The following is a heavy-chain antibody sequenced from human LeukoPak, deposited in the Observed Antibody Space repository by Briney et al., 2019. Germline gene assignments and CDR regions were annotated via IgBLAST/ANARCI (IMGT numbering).Heavy chain of an antibody. D-gene: IGHD2-2*01. J-gene: IGHJ4*02. CDR3: ARGGGAHIVAVPARRPGYYFDY. V-gene: IGHV4-34*01. CDR2: INHSGST. Sequence: PSETLFLTCAVYGGSFGGYYWSWIRQPPGKGLEWIGEINHSGSTNYNPSLKSRVTISVDTSKNQFSLKLSSVTAADTAVYCCARGGGAHIVAVPARRPGYYFDYWGQGTLVTVSS. CDR1: GGSFGGYY.